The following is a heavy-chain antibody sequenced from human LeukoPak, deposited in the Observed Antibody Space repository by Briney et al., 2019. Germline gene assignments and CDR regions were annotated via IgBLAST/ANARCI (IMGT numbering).Heavy chain of an antibody. V-gene: IGHV1-18*01. CDR3: AKGGGYEAQYYYYYLDV. CDR2: ISAYNGNT. CDR1: GYTFTSYG. D-gene: IGHD5-12*01. Sequence: ASVKVSCKASGYTFTSYGISWVRQAPGQGLEWMGWISAYNGNTNYAQKLQGRVTMTTDTSTSTAYMELRSLRSDDTAVYYCAKGGGYEAQYYYYYLDVWGKGTTVTISS. J-gene: IGHJ6*03.